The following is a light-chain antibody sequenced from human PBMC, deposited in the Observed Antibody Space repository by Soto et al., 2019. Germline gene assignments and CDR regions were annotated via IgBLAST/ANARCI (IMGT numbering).Light chain of an antibody. CDR1: QSISTY. Sequence: DIPLTQSPSPLSPSVGDRVATAYLASQSISTYLNWYQQKPGKAPKLLIYAASTLQSGVPSRFSGSGSGPEFTLTISSLQPADFATYYCQQYNTYPWTFGQGTKVDIK. CDR2: AAS. V-gene: IGKV1-39*01. J-gene: IGKJ1*01. CDR3: QQYNTYPWT.